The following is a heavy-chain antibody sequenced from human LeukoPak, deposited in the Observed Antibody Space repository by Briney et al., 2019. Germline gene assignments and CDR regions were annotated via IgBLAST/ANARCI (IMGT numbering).Heavy chain of an antibody. D-gene: IGHD5-12*01. CDR3: ARSVSAYAGRGWFDP. Sequence: PSETLSLTCSVSGGSIRSLGYSWGWIRQPPGKGLEWIASMYYTGTTYYNPSLKSRFTMSVDTSKNQFSLNLTSVTAADTAVFCCARSVSAYAGRGWFDPWGQGTLVTVSS. CDR2: MYYTGTT. CDR1: GGSIRSLGYS. J-gene: IGHJ5*02. V-gene: IGHV4-39*07.